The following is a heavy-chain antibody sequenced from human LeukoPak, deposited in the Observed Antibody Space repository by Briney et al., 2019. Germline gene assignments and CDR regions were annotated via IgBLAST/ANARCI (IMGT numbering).Heavy chain of an antibody. CDR3: VCLGLGGLSLD. CDR1: GFTFSSYS. J-gene: IGHJ4*02. D-gene: IGHD3-16*01. V-gene: IGHV3-21*01. Sequence: GGSLRLSCAASGFTFSSYSMNWVRQAPGKGLEWVSFISSSSNYRYYADSVKGRFTISRDNAKNTLYLQMNSLRVEDTAVYYCVCLGLGGLSLDWGQGTLVTVSS. CDR2: ISSSSNYR.